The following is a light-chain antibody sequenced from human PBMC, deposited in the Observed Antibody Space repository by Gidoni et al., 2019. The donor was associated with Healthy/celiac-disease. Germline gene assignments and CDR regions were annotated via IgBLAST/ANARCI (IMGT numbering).Light chain of an antibody. J-gene: IGKJ1*01. V-gene: IGKV1-8*01. CDR2: AAS. CDR3: QQYYSYPPWT. CDR1: QGISSY. Sequence: IRMTQSPSSFSASTGDRVTTTCRASQGISSYLAWYQQKPGKAPKLLIYAASSLQSGVPSRFSGSCAWADFTLTIICLQSEDVATDYCQQYYSYPPWTFGQXTQVDIK.